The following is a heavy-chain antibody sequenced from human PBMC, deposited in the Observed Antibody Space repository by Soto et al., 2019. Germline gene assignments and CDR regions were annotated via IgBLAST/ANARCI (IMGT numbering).Heavy chain of an antibody. J-gene: IGHJ6*02. Sequence: QVQLQESGPGLVKPSQTLSLTCTVTGGSMTSGDQYWTWIRHRPGEGLEWFGYINHRGSLYYNPSLKSLGAMAADTSKNQMSLNLSKVTAADAAVSYWARGLPQRQGRHMDVWGQGTPVTVSS. V-gene: IGHV4-31*01. CDR1: GGSMTSGDQY. D-gene: IGHD1-1*01. CDR2: INHRGSL. CDR3: ARGLPQRQGRHMDV.